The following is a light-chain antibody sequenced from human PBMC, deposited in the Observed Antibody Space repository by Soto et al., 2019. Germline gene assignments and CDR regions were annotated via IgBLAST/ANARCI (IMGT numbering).Light chain of an antibody. CDR2: EIN. Sequence: QSALTQPPSASGSPGQSVTISCTGTSSDVGAYDYVSWYQQHPGKAPKLMIYEINKRPSGVPDRFSGSKSGNTASPTVSGLHAEDEADYYCSSFAGSNNFPYVFGTRTKGTVL. CDR3: SSFAGSNNFPYV. J-gene: IGLJ1*01. CDR1: SSDVGAYDY. V-gene: IGLV2-8*01.